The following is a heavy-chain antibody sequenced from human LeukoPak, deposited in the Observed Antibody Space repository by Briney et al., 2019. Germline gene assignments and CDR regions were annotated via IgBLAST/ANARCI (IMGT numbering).Heavy chain of an antibody. V-gene: IGHV4-34*01. J-gene: IGHJ6*02. CDR2: INHSGST. D-gene: IGHD3-10*01. CDR3: ARHPSYHGSGGAVDV. Sequence: SETLSLTCALYGGSFSAYFWTWIRQPPGKGLEWIGEINHSGSTNYNPSLKSRVTISVDTSKNQFSLKLSSVTAADAAAYYCARHPSYHGSGGAVDVWGQGTTVTVSS. CDR1: GGSFSAYF.